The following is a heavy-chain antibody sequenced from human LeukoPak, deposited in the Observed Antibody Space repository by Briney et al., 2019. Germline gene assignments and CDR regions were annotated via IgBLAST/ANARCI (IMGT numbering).Heavy chain of an antibody. V-gene: IGHV1-2*02. CDR2: INPNSGGT. J-gene: IGHJ4*02. CDR3: ARDLNNWNYADY. CDR1: GYTFTGYY. Sequence: ASVKVSCKASGYTFTGYYMHWVRQAPGQGLEWMGWINPNSGGTNYAQKFQGRVTMTRDTSISTAYMELSRLRSDDTAVYYCARDLNNWNYADYWGPGTLVTVSS. D-gene: IGHD1-7*01.